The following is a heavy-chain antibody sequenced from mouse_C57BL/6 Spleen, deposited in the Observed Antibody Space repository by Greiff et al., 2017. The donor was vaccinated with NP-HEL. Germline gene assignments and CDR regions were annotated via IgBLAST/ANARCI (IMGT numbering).Heavy chain of an antibody. J-gene: IGHJ2*01. CDR1: GYTFTSYW. Sequence: VQLQQSGAELVKPGASVKMSCKASGYTFTSYWITWVKQRPGQGLEWIGDIYPGSGSTNYNEKFKSKATLTVDTSSSTAYMQLSSLTSEDSAVYYCARRNGYYVPFDYWGQGTTLTVSS. CDR3: ARRNGYYVPFDY. CDR2: IYPGSGST. D-gene: IGHD2-3*01. V-gene: IGHV1-55*01.